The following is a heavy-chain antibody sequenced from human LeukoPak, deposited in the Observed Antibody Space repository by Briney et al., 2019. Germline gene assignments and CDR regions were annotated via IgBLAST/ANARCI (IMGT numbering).Heavy chain of an antibody. J-gene: IGHJ6*02. V-gene: IGHV3-23*01. CDR3: AKDYDFWSGYFLNGMDV. Sequence: GGSLRLSCAASGFAFSSYAMSWVRQAPGKGLEWVSAISGSGGSTYYADSVKGRFTTSRDNSKNTLYLQMNSLRAEDTAVYYCAKDYDFWSGYFLNGMDVWGQGTTVTVSS. CDR2: ISGSGGST. D-gene: IGHD3-3*01. CDR1: GFAFSSYA.